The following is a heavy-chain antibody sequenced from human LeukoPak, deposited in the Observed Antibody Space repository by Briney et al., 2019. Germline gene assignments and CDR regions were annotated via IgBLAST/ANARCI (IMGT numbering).Heavy chain of an antibody. CDR2: IYPGDSDT. CDR3: ARFGFPVVPASNYYYYYMDV. CDR1: GYSFTSYW. V-gene: IGHV5-51*01. J-gene: IGHJ6*03. D-gene: IGHD2-2*01. Sequence: GESLKISCKGSGYSFTSYWIGWVRQMPGKGLEWMGIIYPGDSDTTYSPSFQGQVTISADKSISTAYLQWSSLKASDTAMYYCARFGFPVVPASNYYYYYMDVWGKGTTVTVSS.